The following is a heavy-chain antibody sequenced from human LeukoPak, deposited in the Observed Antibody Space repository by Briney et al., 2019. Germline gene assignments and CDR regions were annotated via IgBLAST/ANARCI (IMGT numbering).Heavy chain of an antibody. Sequence: SETLSLTCTVSGDSISSSGHYWGWIRQPPGKGLEWIGSFYYSGSTYYNPSLKSRVTISVDTSKNHFSLRLSSVTAADTAVYYCASQTLILEWLNGWFDPWGQGTLVTVSS. D-gene: IGHD3-3*01. V-gene: IGHV4-39*02. CDR3: ASQTLILEWLNGWFDP. CDR1: GDSISSSGHY. J-gene: IGHJ5*02. CDR2: FYYSGST.